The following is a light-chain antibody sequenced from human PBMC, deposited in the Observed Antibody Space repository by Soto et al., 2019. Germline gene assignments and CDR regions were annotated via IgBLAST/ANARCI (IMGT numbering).Light chain of an antibody. CDR3: QQYYSTLT. CDR2: WAS. CDR1: QSGVYNSNNKNY. J-gene: IGKJ4*01. V-gene: IGKV4-1*01. Sequence: DIVMTQAPDSLAVSLGERATINCKSSQSGVYNSNNKNYLAWYQQKPGQPPGLLIYWASTRESGVAGRFSGSGSGTEFTLTISSLQAEDVAVYYCQQYYSTLTFGGGTKVEIK.